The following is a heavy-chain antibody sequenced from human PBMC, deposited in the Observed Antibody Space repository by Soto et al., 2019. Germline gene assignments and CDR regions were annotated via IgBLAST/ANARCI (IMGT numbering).Heavy chain of an antibody. Sequence: SETLSLTCAVYGGSFSGYYWSWIRQPPGKGLEWIGEINHSGSTNYNPSLKSRVTISVDTSKNQFSLKLSSVTAADTAVYYCAREAAAGKVGFDYWGQGTLVTVSS. CDR2: INHSGST. CDR3: AREAAAGKVGFDY. V-gene: IGHV4-34*01. J-gene: IGHJ4*02. CDR1: GGSFSGYY. D-gene: IGHD6-13*01.